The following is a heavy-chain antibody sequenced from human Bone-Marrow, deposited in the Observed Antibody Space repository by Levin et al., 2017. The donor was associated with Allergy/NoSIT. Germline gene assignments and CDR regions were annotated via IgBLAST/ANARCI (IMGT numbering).Heavy chain of an antibody. V-gene: IGHV4-34*01. CDR2: INHSGST. CDR3: ARGLNNNYDSSGYYYHWFDP. D-gene: IGHD3-22*01. J-gene: IGHJ5*02. Sequence: SETLSLTCAVYGGSFSGYYWSWIRQPPGKGLEWIGEINHSGSTNYNPSLKSRVTISVDTSKNQFSLKLSSVTAADTAVYYCARGLNNNYDSSGYYYHWFDPWGQGTLVTVSS. CDR1: GGSFSGYY.